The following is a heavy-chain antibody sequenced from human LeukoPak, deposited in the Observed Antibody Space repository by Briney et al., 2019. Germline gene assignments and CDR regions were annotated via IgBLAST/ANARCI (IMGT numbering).Heavy chain of an antibody. CDR2: IYTSGST. V-gene: IGHV4-4*07. CDR3: ASVLDASSNGKGV. J-gene: IGHJ6*02. D-gene: IGHD2-2*01. Sequence: AETLSLTCTASGFSISSYYWSWIRQPAGKRLEWIGRIYTSGSTNYNPSLKSRVTMSVDTSKNQFSLKLSSMIAADTAVYYCASVLDASSNGKGVWGHRTTVTV. CDR1: GFSISSYY.